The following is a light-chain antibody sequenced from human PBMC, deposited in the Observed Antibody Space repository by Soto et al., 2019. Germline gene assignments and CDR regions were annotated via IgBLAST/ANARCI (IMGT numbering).Light chain of an antibody. Sequence: IVLIQSPATLSVSPGERATLSCRASQSVSSSYLAWYQQKPGQAPRLLIYAASIRATDFPARFSGSGSGTEFTLTISGLQSDDFAVYFCQQYNNWPPWTFGHGTKVDIK. J-gene: IGKJ1*01. CDR3: QQYNNWPPWT. V-gene: IGKV3-15*01. CDR1: QSVSSSY. CDR2: AAS.